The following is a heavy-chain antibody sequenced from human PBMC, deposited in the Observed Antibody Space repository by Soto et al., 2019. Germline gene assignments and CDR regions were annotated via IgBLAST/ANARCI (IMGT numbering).Heavy chain of an antibody. CDR2: IYKSATT. D-gene: IGHD7-27*01. V-gene: IGHV4-30-4*01. Sequence: SSETLSLTCSVSGDSISNLDYFWAWIRQPPGQALEYIGYIYKSATTYYKPSFESRVAISVDTSKIQFSLNVTSVIAADTAVYFCARGRYCLTGRCFPNWFDSWGQGALVTVSS. J-gene: IGHJ5*01. CDR3: ARGRYCLTGRCFPNWFDS. CDR1: GDSISNLDYF.